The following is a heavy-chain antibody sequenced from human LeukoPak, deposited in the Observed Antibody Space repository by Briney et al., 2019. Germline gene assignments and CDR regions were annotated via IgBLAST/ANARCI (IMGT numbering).Heavy chain of an antibody. CDR2: ISSSGSTI. V-gene: IGHV3-11*01. CDR1: GFTFSDYY. D-gene: IGHD6-19*01. CDR3: ARGMYSSYYWYFDL. J-gene: IGHJ2*01. Sequence: GGSLRLSCAASGFTFSDYYMSWIRPAPGKGLEWVSYISSSGSTIYYADSVKGRFTISRDNAKNSLYLQMNSLRAEDTAVYYCARGMYSSYYWYFDLWGRGTLVTVSS.